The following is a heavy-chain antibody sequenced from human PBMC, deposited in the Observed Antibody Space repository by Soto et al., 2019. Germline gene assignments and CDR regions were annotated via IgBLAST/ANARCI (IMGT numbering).Heavy chain of an antibody. J-gene: IGHJ6*02. CDR1: GGSISNHN. CDR3: MRQGFGGLHGLVDV. CDR2: IRDDGST. D-gene: IGHD3-10*01. Sequence: QVQLRESGPGLVKPSETLSLICSDSGGSISNHNCGWIRLPPGKVLDWIGYIRDDGSTSYNPSLSSSVTMSLDTSKKEFSLKLTSVTAADTAVYYCMRQGFGGLHGLVDVWGQGTTVTVSS. V-gene: IGHV4-59*08.